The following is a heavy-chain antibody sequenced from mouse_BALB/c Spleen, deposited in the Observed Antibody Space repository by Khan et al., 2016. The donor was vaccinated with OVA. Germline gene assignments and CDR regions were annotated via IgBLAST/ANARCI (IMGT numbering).Heavy chain of an antibody. Sequence: EVQLQESGPGLVKPSQSLSLTCTVTGYSITSEYAWNWIRQFPGNKLEWMGYISYSGNTRYNPSLKSRISITRDTSKNPFFLQLNSVTTEDTATDYCARKDYYDYDPFPYWGQGTMVTVSA. CDR3: ARKDYYDYDPFPY. D-gene: IGHD2-4*01. CDR2: ISYSGNT. J-gene: IGHJ3*01. CDR1: GYSITSEYA. V-gene: IGHV3-2*02.